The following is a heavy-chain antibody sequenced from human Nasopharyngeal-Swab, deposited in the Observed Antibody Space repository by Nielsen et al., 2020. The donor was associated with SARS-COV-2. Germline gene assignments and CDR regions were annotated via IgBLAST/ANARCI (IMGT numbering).Heavy chain of an antibody. J-gene: IGHJ4*02. Sequence: WIRQPPGKGLEWVGFIRSKAYGGTTEYAASVKGRFTISRDDSKSIAYLQMNSLKTEDTAVYYCTRGGDCSGGGCQTWIQLWADYWGQGTLVTVSS. V-gene: IGHV3-49*02. CDR2: IRSKAYGGTT. CDR3: TRGGDCSGGGCQTWIQLWADY. D-gene: IGHD2-15*01.